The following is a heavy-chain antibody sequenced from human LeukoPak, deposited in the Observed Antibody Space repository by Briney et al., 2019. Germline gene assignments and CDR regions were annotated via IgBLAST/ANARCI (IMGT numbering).Heavy chain of an antibody. V-gene: IGHV3-53*01. D-gene: IGHD3-10*01. CDR2: LYSSGTT. CDR1: GLTVSGSY. CDR3: AQSRGAFDI. J-gene: IGHJ3*02. Sequence: QPGGSLRPSCAASGLTVSGSYMNWVRQAPGKGLEWVSVLYSSGTTYYADSAKGRFTISRDNSKNTLYLQLNSLRAEDTAIYYCAQSRGAFDIWGQGTMVTVSS.